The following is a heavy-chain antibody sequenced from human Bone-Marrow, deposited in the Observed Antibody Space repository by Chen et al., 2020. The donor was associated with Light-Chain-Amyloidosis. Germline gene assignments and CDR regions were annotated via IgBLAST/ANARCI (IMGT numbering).Heavy chain of an antibody. CDR2: IRGRGGSR. Sequence: EVQLVESGGGLLQRGGSLRLSCAASGFAFSSYAMSWVRQAPGKGLEGVATIRGRGGSRYYGDAVKCRLTISRDNSKNALFLQMNSLRAEDTAVYYCAKDISYDDILPGYPADAFDIWGQGTMVTVSS. CDR3: AKDISYDDILPGYPADAFDI. V-gene: IGHV3-23*04. D-gene: IGHD3-9*01. J-gene: IGHJ3*02. CDR1: GFAFSSYA.